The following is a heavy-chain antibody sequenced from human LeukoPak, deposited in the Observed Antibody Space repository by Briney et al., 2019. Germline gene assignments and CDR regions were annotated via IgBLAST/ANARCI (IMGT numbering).Heavy chain of an antibody. V-gene: IGHV3-30*02. Sequence: WGSLRLSCAASGFTFSSYGIHWVRQAPGKGLEWVAFIRYDGSNKYYADSVKGRFTISRDNSKNTLYLQMNSLRAEDTAVYYCARREGIAAAGIDYWGQGTLVTVSS. CDR2: IRYDGSNK. CDR1: GFTFSSYG. J-gene: IGHJ4*02. CDR3: ARREGIAAAGIDY. D-gene: IGHD6-13*01.